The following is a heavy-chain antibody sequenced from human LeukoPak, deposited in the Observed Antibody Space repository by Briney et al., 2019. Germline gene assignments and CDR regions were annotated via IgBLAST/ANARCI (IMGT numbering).Heavy chain of an antibody. CDR1: GGSISSSPYY. D-gene: IGHD2-15*01. Sequence: PSETLSLTCTVSGGSISSSPYYWGWIRQPPGKGLEWIGNIYYSGSTYQNPSLKSRVTISLDTSKNQFSLKLSSVTAADTAVYYCARRGGGSWNFDYWGQGTLVTVSS. J-gene: IGHJ4*02. V-gene: IGHV4-39*07. CDR2: IYYSGST. CDR3: ARRGGGSWNFDY.